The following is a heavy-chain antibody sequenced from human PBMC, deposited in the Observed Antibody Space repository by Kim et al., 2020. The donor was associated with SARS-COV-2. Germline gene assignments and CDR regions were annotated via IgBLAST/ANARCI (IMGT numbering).Heavy chain of an antibody. CDR1: GGTFSSYA. CDR3: AIYSSGGIFYFDY. CDR2: IIPFLGTA. Sequence: SVKVSCKASGGTFSSYAISWVRQAPGQGLEWMGGIIPFLGTANYAQKFQGRVTINAGESTSTAYMELTSLRSEDTAVYYCAIYSSGGIFYFDYWGQGTLVTVSS. V-gene: IGHV1-69*13. J-gene: IGHJ4*02. D-gene: IGHD6-19*01.